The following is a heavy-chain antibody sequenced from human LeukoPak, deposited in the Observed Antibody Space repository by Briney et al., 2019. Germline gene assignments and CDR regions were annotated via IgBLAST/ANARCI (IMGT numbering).Heavy chain of an antibody. Sequence: GGSLRLSCAASGFTFSSYGTHWVRQAPGKGLEWVAVISYDGSSKDYADSVKGRFTISRDNSKNTLYLQMNSLRVEDTAVYYCAKAADQYYYSYFYYMDVWGKGTTVTVSS. D-gene: IGHD2/OR15-2a*01. CDR3: AKAADQYYYSYFYYMDV. CDR1: GFTFSSYG. V-gene: IGHV3-30*18. J-gene: IGHJ6*03. CDR2: ISYDGSSK.